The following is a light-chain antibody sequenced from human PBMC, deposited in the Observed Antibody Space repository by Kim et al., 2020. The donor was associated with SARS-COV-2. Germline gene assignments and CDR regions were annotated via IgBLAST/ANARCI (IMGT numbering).Light chain of an antibody. Sequence: ASEGDRVTITCRASQGISSYLAWYQQKPGKDPKLLIYAASTLQSGVPSRFSGSGSGTEFTLTISSLQPEDFATYYCQQLNSYLFTFGPGTKVDIK. J-gene: IGKJ3*01. CDR3: QQLNSYLFT. V-gene: IGKV1-9*01. CDR2: AAS. CDR1: QGISSY.